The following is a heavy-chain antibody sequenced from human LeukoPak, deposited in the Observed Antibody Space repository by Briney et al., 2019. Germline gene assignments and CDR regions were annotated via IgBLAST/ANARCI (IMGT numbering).Heavy chain of an antibody. Sequence: PGGSLRLSCAASGFTFSSYSMNWVRQAPGKGLGWVSSISSSSGNIYYADSVKGRFTISRDNAKNSLYLQMNSLRAEDTAVYYCSRGGSSSGDGLDYWGQGTLVTVSS. J-gene: IGHJ4*02. V-gene: IGHV3-21*01. CDR1: GFTFSSYS. D-gene: IGHD6-6*01. CDR2: ISSSSGNI. CDR3: SRGGSSSGDGLDY.